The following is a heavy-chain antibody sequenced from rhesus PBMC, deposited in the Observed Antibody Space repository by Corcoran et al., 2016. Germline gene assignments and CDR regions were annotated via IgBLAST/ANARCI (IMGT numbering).Heavy chain of an antibody. CDR1: DGSISSYS. D-gene: IGHD5-24*01. J-gene: IGHJ4*01. V-gene: IGHV4-173*01. Sequence: QLQLQESGPGLVKSSETLSLTCAVSDGSISSYSRRWIRQPPGKGLEWIGRVSGSGVSTDYNPSLRSRVTISIDTSKNQFSLKLKSVTAADTAVFYCARGGGTNFDYWGQGVLVTVSS. CDR2: VSGSGVST. CDR3: ARGGGTNFDY.